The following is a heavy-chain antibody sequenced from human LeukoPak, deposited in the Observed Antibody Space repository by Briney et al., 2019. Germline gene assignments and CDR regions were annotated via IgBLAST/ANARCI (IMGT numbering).Heavy chain of an antibody. CDR3: ATSPLSRTTFVNWFDP. V-gene: IGHV1-24*01. Sequence: GASVKVSCKVSGYTLTGLSMHWVRQAPGKGLEWMGGFDPEDGETIYAQKFQGRVTMTEDTSTDTAYMELSSLRSEDTAVYYCATSPLSRTTFVNWFDPWGQGTLVTVSS. CDR2: FDPEDGET. D-gene: IGHD3-10*02. J-gene: IGHJ5*02. CDR1: GYTLTGLS.